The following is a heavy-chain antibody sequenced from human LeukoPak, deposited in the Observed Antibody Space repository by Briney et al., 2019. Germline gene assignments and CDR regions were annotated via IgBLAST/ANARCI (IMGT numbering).Heavy chain of an antibody. D-gene: IGHD3-3*01. CDR1: GYTFTSYG. J-gene: IGHJ3*02. CDR2: ISAYNGNT. CDR3: ARGAGYDFWSGYADAFDI. V-gene: IGHV1-18*01. Sequence: GASVKVSCKASGYTFTSYGISWVRQAPGQGLEWMGWISAYNGNTNYAQKLQGRVTMTTDTSTSTAYMELRSLRSDDTAVYYCARGAGYDFWSGYADAFDIWGQGTMVTVSS.